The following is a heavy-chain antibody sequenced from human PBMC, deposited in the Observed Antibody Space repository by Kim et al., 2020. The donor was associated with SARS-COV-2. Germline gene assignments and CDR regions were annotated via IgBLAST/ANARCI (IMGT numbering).Heavy chain of an antibody. J-gene: IGHJ4*02. V-gene: IGHV1-18*01. CDR1: GYTFTSYG. Sequence: ASVKVSCKASGYTFTSYGINWVRQAPGQGLEWMGWISAYNANTNYTQKLQGRVTLTRDTSTSTANMELRSLRSDDTAVYFCAGDGEMATIPNLWGQGTLVTVSS. CDR3: AGDGEMATIPNL. CDR2: ISAYNANT. D-gene: IGHD5-12*01.